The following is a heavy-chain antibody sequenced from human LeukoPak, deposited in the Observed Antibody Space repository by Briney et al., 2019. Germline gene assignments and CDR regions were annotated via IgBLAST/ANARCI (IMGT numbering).Heavy chain of an antibody. J-gene: IGHJ4*02. CDR2: INPNSGGT. CDR3: ARVGYSYGYSDY. CDR1: GYTFTGYY. D-gene: IGHD5-18*01. V-gene: IGHV1-2*02. Sequence: ASVKVSCKASGYTFTGYYMHWVRQAPGQGLEWMGWINPNSGGTNYAQKFQGRVTMTRDTFISTAYMELSRLRSDDTAVYYCARVGYSYGYSDYWGQGTLVTVSS.